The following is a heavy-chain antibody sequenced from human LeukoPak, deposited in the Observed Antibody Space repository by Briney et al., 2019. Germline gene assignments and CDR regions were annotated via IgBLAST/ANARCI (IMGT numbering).Heavy chain of an antibody. Sequence: ASVKVSCKASGYTFTGYYMHWVRQAPGQGLEWMGWINPNSGGTNYAQKFQGRVTMTRDTSISTAYMELSRLRSDDTAVCYCAREGCSSTSCYKYYYYGMDVWGQGTTVTVSS. CDR3: AREGCSSTSCYKYYYYGMDV. V-gene: IGHV1-2*02. D-gene: IGHD2-2*02. CDR2: INPNSGGT. CDR1: GYTFTGYY. J-gene: IGHJ6*02.